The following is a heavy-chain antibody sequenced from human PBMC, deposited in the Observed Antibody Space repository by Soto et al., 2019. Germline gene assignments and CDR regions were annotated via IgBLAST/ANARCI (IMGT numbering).Heavy chain of an antibody. CDR3: ARRRAYGSGSYYQLPGYMDG. Sequence: SETLSLTCAVYGGSFSGYYWSWIRQPPGKGLEWIGEINHSGSTNYNPSLKSRVTISVDTSKNQFSLKLSSVTAADTAVYYRARRRAYGSGSYYQLPGYMDGWGKGTTVTISS. D-gene: IGHD3-10*01. V-gene: IGHV4-34*01. J-gene: IGHJ6*03. CDR1: GGSFSGYY. CDR2: INHSGST.